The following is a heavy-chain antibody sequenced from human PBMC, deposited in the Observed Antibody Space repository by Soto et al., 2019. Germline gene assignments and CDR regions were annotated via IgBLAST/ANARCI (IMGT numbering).Heavy chain of an antibody. J-gene: IGHJ3*02. Sequence: QVQLVQSGAEVKKPGASVKVSCKASGYTFTSYGISWVRQAPGQGLEWMGWISGYNGNTNYAQKFQGRVTMTIDKSTSTAYRELRSMRAVETAVYFCAREDQWVAASPDAVFVIWGRGTMVAVSS. CDR3: AREDQWVAASPDAVFVI. CDR2: ISGYNGNT. V-gene: IGHV1-18*01. D-gene: IGHD6-19*01. CDR1: GYTFTSYG.